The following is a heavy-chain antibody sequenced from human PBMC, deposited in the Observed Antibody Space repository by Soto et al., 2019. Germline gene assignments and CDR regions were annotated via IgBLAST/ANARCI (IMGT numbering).Heavy chain of an antibody. CDR1: GDSISSGGFS. J-gene: IGHJ4*02. V-gene: IGHV4-30-2*01. Sequence: QPQLQESGSGLVKPSQTLSLTCAVSGDSISSGGFSWSWIRQPPGKGLEWIGYIYHSGTSFYNPSLKSRVTISVDGSMNQFPLKVNSVTAADTAVYYCARGRLVPAVNFDYWGLGTLVTVSS. CDR3: ARGRLVPAVNFDY. CDR2: IYHSGTS. D-gene: IGHD2-2*01.